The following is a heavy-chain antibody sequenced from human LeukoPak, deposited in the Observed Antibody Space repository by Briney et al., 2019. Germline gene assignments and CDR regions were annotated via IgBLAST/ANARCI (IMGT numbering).Heavy chain of an antibody. CDR1: GGSISSYY. CDR2: IHYSGTT. Sequence: SETLSLTRTVSGGSISSYYWSWIRQPPGKGLEWIGYIHYSGTTNYNPSLKSRVTISVDSSKTQFSLKMTSVTAADTAVYYCAGDLQVQRGDWLEPWGQGSLVTVSS. CDR3: AGDLQVQRGDWLEP. D-gene: IGHD3-16*01. V-gene: IGHV4-59*01. J-gene: IGHJ5*02.